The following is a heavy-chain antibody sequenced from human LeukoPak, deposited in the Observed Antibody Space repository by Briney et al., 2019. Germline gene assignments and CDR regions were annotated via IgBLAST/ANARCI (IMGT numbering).Heavy chain of an antibody. CDR2: INPNSGGT. CDR3: ARDPAETYDSSGSLDY. CDR1: GYTFTGYY. V-gene: IGHV1-2*04. J-gene: IGHJ4*02. D-gene: IGHD3-22*01. Sequence: ASVKVSCKASGYTFTGYYMHWVRQAPGQGLEWMGWINPNSGGTNYAQKFQGWVTTTRDTSISTAYMELSRLRSDDTAVYYCARDPAETYDSSGSLDYWGQGTLVTVSS.